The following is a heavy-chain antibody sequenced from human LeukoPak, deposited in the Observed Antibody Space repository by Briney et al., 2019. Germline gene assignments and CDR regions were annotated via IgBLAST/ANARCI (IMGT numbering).Heavy chain of an antibody. Sequence: SETLSLTCTVSGGSISSGGYYWSCIRQHPGKGLEWIGYIYYSGSTYYNPSLKSRVTISVDTSKNQLSLKLSSVTAADTAVYYCARDLFEYYDSSVNYYYGMDVWGQGTTVTVSS. CDR1: GGSISSGGYY. V-gene: IGHV4-31*03. D-gene: IGHD3-22*01. J-gene: IGHJ6*02. CDR3: ARDLFEYYDSSVNYYYGMDV. CDR2: IYYSGST.